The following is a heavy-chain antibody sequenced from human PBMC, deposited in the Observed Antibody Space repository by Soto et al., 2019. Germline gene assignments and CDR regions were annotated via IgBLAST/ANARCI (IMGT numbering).Heavy chain of an antibody. Sequence: PSETLSLTCTVSGGSVGSYYWSWIRQPAGKGLEWIGRFYTSGNTNYNPSLKSRVTMSLDTSKNQFSLKLSSVTAADTAVYFCASDSTGWFDPWGQGTLVTVSS. CDR3: ASDSTGWFDP. CDR2: FYTSGNT. V-gene: IGHV4-4*07. J-gene: IGHJ5*02. CDR1: GGSVGSYY. D-gene: IGHD7-27*01.